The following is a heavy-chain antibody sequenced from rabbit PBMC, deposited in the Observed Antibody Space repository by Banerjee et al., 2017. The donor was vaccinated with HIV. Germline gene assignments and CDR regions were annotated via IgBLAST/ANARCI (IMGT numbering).Heavy chain of an antibody. Sequence: QSLEESGGGLVKPGASLTLTCKASGFSFTSGYDMCWVRQAPGKGLEWIACIYVGSSGSNYYANWAKGRFTVSKTSSTTVILEMTSLTAADTTTYFCASRSTGSSGGYWDLWGPGTLVTVS. V-gene: IGHV1S40*01. CDR2: IYVGSSGSN. D-gene: IGHD1-1*01. CDR3: ASRSTGSSGGYWDL. J-gene: IGHJ4*01. CDR1: GFSFTSGYD.